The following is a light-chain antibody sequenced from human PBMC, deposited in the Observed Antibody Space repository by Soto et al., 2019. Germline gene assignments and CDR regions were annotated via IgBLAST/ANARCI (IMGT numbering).Light chain of an antibody. CDR1: SSNIGSNT. CDR2: SNN. CDR3: AAWDDSLNGVV. Sequence: QAVVTQPPSASGTPGQRVTISCSGSSSNIGSNTVSWYQQLPGTAPKLLIYSNNQRPSGVPDRFSGSKSGTSASLAISGLQSEDEAGYYCAAWDDSLNGVVFGGGTKLTVL. J-gene: IGLJ2*01. V-gene: IGLV1-44*01.